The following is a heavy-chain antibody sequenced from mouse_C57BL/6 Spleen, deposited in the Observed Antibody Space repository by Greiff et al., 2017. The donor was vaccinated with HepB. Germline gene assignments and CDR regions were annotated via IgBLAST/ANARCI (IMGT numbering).Heavy chain of an antibody. J-gene: IGHJ3*01. V-gene: IGHV1-81*01. D-gene: IGHD1-1*01. CDR2: IYPRSGNT. CDR1: GYTFTSYG. Sequence: QVQLQQSGAELARPGASVKLSCKASGYTFTSYGISWVKQRTGQGLEWIGEIYPRSGNTYYNEKFKGKATLTADKSSSTAYMELRSLTSEDSAVYFCARSGDYYGSSTTFAYWGQGTLVTVSA. CDR3: ARSGDYYGSSTTFAY.